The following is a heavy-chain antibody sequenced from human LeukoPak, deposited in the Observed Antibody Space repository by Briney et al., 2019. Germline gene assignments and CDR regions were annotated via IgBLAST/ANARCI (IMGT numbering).Heavy chain of an antibody. V-gene: IGHV4-34*01. D-gene: IGHD3-22*01. J-gene: IGHJ5*02. CDR2: INLSGST. CDR1: GGSFSGYY. Sequence: SETLSLTCAVYGGSFSGYYWSWIRQPPGKGLEWIGEINLSGSTNYNPSLKSRVTISVDTSKNQFSLKLSSVTAADTAVYYCAREYYYDSSGYYYDPHWFDPWGQGTLVTVSS. CDR3: AREYYYDSSGYYYDPHWFDP.